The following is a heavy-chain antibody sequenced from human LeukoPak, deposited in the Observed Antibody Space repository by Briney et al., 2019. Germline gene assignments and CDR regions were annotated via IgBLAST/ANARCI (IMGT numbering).Heavy chain of an antibody. V-gene: IGHV3-11*01. J-gene: IGHJ4*02. CDR2: IGSSGTTK. D-gene: IGHD3-10*01. CDR3: ARDRGAIPATDS. CDR1: GFTFSDYY. Sequence: GGSLRLSCAASGFTFSDYYMTWIRQAPGKGLEWVSYIGSSGTTKFYADSVKGRFTISRDNAKNSLYLQMNSLRAEDAAVYYCARDRGAIPATDSWGQGILVTVSS.